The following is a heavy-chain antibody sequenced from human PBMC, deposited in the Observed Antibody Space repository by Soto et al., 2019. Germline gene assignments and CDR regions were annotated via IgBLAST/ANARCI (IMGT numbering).Heavy chain of an antibody. CDR2: INPSGGST. V-gene: IGHV1-46*03. CDR3: ARDVREYHYYGSGRDVFGGNGPHFDY. Sequence: ASVKVSCKASGYTFTSYYMHWVRQAPGQGLEWMGIINPSGGSTSYAQKFQGRVTMTRDTSTSTVYMELSSLRSEDTAVYYCARDVREYHYYGSGRDVFGGNGPHFDYWGQGTLVTVSS. J-gene: IGHJ4*02. CDR1: GYTFTSYY. D-gene: IGHD3-10*01.